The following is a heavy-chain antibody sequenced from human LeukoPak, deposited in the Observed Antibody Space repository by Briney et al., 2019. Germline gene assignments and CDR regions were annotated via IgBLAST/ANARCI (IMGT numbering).Heavy chain of an antibody. Sequence: GGSLRLSCVASRFTFSSHWMHWVRQAPGKGLVWVSQMDTDGSIIGYADSVKGRFTISRDNAKNTLYLQMDSLRVEDTAVYYCGRGLTVAGGTDYWGQGTLVTVSS. D-gene: IGHD6-13*01. CDR1: RFTFSSHW. V-gene: IGHV3-74*01. CDR2: MDTDGSII. CDR3: GRGLTVAGGTDY. J-gene: IGHJ4*02.